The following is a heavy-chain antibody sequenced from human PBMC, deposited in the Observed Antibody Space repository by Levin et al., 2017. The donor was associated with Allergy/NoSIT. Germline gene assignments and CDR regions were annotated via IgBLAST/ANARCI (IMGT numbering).Heavy chain of an antibody. D-gene: IGHD3-16*01. CDR1: GGTFSSYT. J-gene: IGHJ2*01. Sequence: SVKVSCKASGGTFSSYTISWVRQAPGQGLEWMGRIIPILGIANYAQKFQGRVTITADKSTSTAYMELSSLRSEDTAVYYCARFGPGWYFDLWGRGTLVTVSS. CDR3: ARFGPGWYFDL. CDR2: IIPILGIA. V-gene: IGHV1-69*02.